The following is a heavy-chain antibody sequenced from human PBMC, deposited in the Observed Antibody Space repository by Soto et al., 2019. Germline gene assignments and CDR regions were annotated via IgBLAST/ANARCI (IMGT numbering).Heavy chain of an antibody. J-gene: IGHJ5*02. V-gene: IGHV4-59*01. CDR1: GGSISSYY. CDR2: IYYSGST. CDR3: ARKIVSFNFGVVTLNWFDP. D-gene: IGHD3-3*01. Sequence: SETLSLTCTVSGGSISSYYWSWIRQPPGKGLEWIGYIYYSGSTNYNPSLKSRVTISVDTSKNQFSLKLSSVTAADTAVYYCARKIVSFNFGVVTLNWFDPWGQGTLVTVSS.